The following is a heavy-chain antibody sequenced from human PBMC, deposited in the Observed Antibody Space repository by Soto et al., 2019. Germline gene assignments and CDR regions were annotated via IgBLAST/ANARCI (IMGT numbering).Heavy chain of an antibody. CDR1: GGTFSSYA. Sequence: GASVKVSCKASGGTFSSYAISWVRQAPGQGLEWMGGIIPIFGTANYAQKFQGRVTITADESTSTAYMELSSLRSEDTAVYYCARADIDYGVRSYYYYGMEVWGQGTTVSVSS. CDR3: ARADIDYGVRSYYYYGMEV. J-gene: IGHJ6*02. V-gene: IGHV1-69*13. CDR2: IIPIFGTA. D-gene: IGHD4-17*01.